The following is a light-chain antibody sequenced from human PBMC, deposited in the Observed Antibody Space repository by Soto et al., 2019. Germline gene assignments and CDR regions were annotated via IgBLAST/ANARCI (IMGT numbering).Light chain of an antibody. CDR1: SSNIGSNP. CDR2: NNN. V-gene: IGLV1-44*01. Sequence: QSVLTQPPSASGTPGQRVTISCSGSSSNIGSNPVHWYQQVPGTAPKLHIHNNNQRSSGAPARFSGSKSGTSASLAISALQSEDEADYYCAAWDDSLNGVLFGGGTKLTVL. J-gene: IGLJ2*01. CDR3: AAWDDSLNGVL.